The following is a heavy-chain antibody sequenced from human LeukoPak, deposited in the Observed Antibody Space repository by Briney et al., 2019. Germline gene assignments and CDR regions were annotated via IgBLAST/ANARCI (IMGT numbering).Heavy chain of an antibody. V-gene: IGHV4-34*01. Sequence: SETLSLTCAVYGGSFSGYYWSWIRQPPGKGLEWIGEINHSGSTNYNPSLKSRVTISVDTSKNQCSLKLSSVTAADTAVYYCARVVGVVIRYYHYYMDVWGKGTTVTVSS. J-gene: IGHJ6*03. D-gene: IGHD3-3*01. CDR1: GGSFSGYY. CDR3: ARVVGVVIRYYHYYMDV. CDR2: INHSGST.